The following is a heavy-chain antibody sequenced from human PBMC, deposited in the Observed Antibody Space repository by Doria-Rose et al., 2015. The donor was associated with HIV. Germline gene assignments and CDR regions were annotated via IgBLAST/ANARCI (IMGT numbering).Heavy chain of an antibody. V-gene: IGHV2-26*01. CDR2: IFSDDER. Sequence: SGPVLVKPTETLTLTCTVSGVSLSSPGMGVSWIRQPPGKALEWLASIFSDDERSYKTSLKSRLIISRHTSKSQVLLTMTDMDPVDTATYYCARIKSSRWSHKYYFDFWGQGTLVIVSA. J-gene: IGHJ4*02. CDR1: GVSLSSPGMG. D-gene: IGHD6-13*01. CDR3: ARIKSSRWSHKYYFDF.